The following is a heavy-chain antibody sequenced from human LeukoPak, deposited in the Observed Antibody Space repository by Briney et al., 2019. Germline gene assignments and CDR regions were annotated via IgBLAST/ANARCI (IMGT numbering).Heavy chain of an antibody. V-gene: IGHV3-66*01. Sequence: PGGSLRLSCAASGFTVSSNYMSWLRQAPGKGLEWVSDIYSGDSTYYADSVKDRFTISRDNFKNTLYLQMNRLRAEDTAVYYCARDSGSYWDVPSWYFDLWGRGTLVTVSS. CDR2: IYSGDST. J-gene: IGHJ2*01. CDR3: ARDSGSYWDVPSWYFDL. D-gene: IGHD1-26*01. CDR1: GFTVSSNY.